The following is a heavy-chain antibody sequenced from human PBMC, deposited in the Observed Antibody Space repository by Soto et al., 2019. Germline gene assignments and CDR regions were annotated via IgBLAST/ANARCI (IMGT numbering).Heavy chain of an antibody. CDR1: GFTFSSYG. J-gene: IGHJ4*02. D-gene: IGHD5-12*01. CDR2: IWYDGSNK. CDR3: ARVNGDIVATVPRHFDY. V-gene: IGHV3-33*01. Sequence: GGSLRLSCAASGFTFSSYGMHWVRQAPGKGLEWVAVIWYDGSNKYYADSVKGRFTISRDNSKNTLYLQMNSLRAEDTAVYYCARVNGDIVATVPRHFDYWGQGTLVTVSS.